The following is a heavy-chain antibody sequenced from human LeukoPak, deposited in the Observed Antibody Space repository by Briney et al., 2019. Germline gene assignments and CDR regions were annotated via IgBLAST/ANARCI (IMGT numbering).Heavy chain of an antibody. D-gene: IGHD3-10*01. J-gene: IGHJ4*02. Sequence: GGSLRLSCAASGFTFSSQAKSWVRQAPGKGLEWVSSISGSGGTTYYADSVEGRFTISRDNSNNTLYLQMNSLRAEDTAVYYCAKDPFNYGPFDSWGQGTLVTVSS. CDR2: ISGSGGTT. CDR1: GFTFSSQA. V-gene: IGHV3-23*01. CDR3: AKDPFNYGPFDS.